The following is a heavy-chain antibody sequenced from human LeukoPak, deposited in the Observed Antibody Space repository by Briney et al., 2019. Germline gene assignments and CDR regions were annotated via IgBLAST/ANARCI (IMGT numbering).Heavy chain of an antibody. CDR2: IHYSGST. D-gene: IGHD3-16*01. V-gene: IGHV4-59*08. CDR3: ARQGDGVEYFYAVDV. Sequence: SETLSLTCTVSGGSLSPYCWGWIRQPPGKGLEWIAFIHYSGSTNYNLSLRTRVTISVDTTKNQSSLKVSSVTAADTAIYYCARQGDGVEYFYAVDVWGQGTTVTVSS. CDR1: GGSLSPYC. J-gene: IGHJ6*02.